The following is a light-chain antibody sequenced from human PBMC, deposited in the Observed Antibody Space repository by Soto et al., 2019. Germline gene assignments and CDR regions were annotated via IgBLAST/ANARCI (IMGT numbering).Light chain of an antibody. CDR1: SSDVGSYKF. CDR3: CSYAGSSTWV. V-gene: IGLV2-23*01. Sequence: QSALTQPAFVSGSPGQSITISCTGTSSDVGSYKFLSWYQQYPGKVPKVIIYEGSKRPSGVSNRFSGSKSGNTASLTISGLQADDEADYYCCSYAGSSTWVFGGGTKLTVL. CDR2: EGS. J-gene: IGLJ3*02.